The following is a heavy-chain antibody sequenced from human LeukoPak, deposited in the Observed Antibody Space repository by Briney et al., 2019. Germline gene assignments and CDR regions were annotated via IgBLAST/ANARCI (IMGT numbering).Heavy chain of an antibody. CDR1: GFTFNNYV. CDR3: AKDSKATVATILDF. J-gene: IGHJ4*02. CDR2: ISGSGGRT. V-gene: IGHV3-23*01. D-gene: IGHD5-12*01. Sequence: GRSLRLSCAASGFTFNNYVMSWVRQAPGRGLEWVSGISGSGGRTYYSDSVKGRFSISRDNSKNTVYLQMNTLRAEDTALYYCAKDSKATVATILDFWGQGTLVTVSS.